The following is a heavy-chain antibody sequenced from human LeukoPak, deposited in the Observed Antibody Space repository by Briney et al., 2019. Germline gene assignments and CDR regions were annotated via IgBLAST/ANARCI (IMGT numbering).Heavy chain of an antibody. CDR1: GFTVSSNY. CDR2: IYSGGST. Sequence: GGSLRLSCAASGFTVSSNYMSWVRQAPGKGLEWVSVIYSGGSTYYADSVKGRFTISRDNSKNTLYLQMNSLRAEDTAVYYCARGRSSGSYQPSPPDSRGQGTLATVS. CDR3: ARGRSSGSYQPSPPDS. V-gene: IGHV3-53*01. D-gene: IGHD1-26*01. J-gene: IGHJ4*02.